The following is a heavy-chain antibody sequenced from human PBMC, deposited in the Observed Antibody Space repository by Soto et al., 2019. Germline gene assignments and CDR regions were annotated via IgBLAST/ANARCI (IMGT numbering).Heavy chain of an antibody. J-gene: IGHJ5*02. CDR3: GGDTYYDIWPALAP. CDR1: GGPSGTNP. Sequence: QVQLVQSGAEVKKPGSSVKVSCKASGGPSGTNPFSWVRQPPGQGLEWMGRIIPILGIANYAQKFQGRVTITAENPTRKAYRELSSLRSEDRAVYSCGGDTYYDIWPALAPGGQGPLVTVS. D-gene: IGHD3-9*01. CDR2: IIPILGIA. V-gene: IGHV1-69*02.